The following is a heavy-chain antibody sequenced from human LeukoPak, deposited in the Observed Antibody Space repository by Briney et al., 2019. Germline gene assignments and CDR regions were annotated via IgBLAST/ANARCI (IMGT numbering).Heavy chain of an antibody. D-gene: IGHD6-25*01. Sequence: GGSLRLSCAASGFTFSSYAMHWVRQAPGKGLEYVSAISSNGGSTYYANSVKGRFTISRDNSKNTLYLQMGSLRAEDMAVYYCARVAAMGSFDYWGQGTRVTVSS. V-gene: IGHV3-64*01. J-gene: IGHJ4*02. CDR3: ARVAAMGSFDY. CDR1: GFTFSSYA. CDR2: ISSNGGST.